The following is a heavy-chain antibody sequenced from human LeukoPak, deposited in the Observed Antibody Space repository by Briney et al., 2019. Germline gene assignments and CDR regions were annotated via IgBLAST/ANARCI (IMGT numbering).Heavy chain of an antibody. CDR1: GFTFSDYA. D-gene: IGHD2-21*02. CDR2: ISSYGGKT. J-gene: IGHJ4*02. Sequence: GGSLRLSCAASGFTFSDYAMRGVRQARGKGLDWVSTISSYGGKTYYADSVKGRFTISRDNSKNTLYLQMNSLRAEDTAVYFCAKDSPSVTATPHDYWGQGALVTVSS. V-gene: IGHV3-23*01. CDR3: AKDSPSVTATPHDY.